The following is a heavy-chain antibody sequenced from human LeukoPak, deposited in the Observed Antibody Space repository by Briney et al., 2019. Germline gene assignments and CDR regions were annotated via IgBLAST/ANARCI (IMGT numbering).Heavy chain of an antibody. Sequence: GGSLRLSCAASGFTFDDYTMHWVRQAPGKGLEWVSLISWDGGSTYYAASVKGRFTISRDNSKNSLYLQMNSLRTEDTALYYCAAAVATYYYYGMDVWGQGTTVTVSS. CDR2: ISWDGGST. J-gene: IGHJ6*02. CDR1: GFTFDDYT. CDR3: AAAVATYYYYGMDV. D-gene: IGHD6-19*01. V-gene: IGHV3-43*01.